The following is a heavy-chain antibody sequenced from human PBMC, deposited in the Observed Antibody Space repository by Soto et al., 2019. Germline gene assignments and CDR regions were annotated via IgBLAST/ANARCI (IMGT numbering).Heavy chain of an antibody. V-gene: IGHV4-4*02. Sequence: SETLSLTCAVSGGSISSSNWWSWVRQPPGKGLEWIGEIYRSGSTNYNPSLKSRVTISVDKSKNQFSLKLSSVTAADTAVYYCARARQLVRSYYYYGMDVWGQGTTVTVSS. CDR2: IYRSGST. D-gene: IGHD6-13*01. J-gene: IGHJ6*02. CDR3: ARARQLVRSYYYYGMDV. CDR1: GGSISSSNW.